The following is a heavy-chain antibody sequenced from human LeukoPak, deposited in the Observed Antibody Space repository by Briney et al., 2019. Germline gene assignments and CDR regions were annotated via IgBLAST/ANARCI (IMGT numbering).Heavy chain of an antibody. CDR1: GGSLSTHH. CDR3: ARGYDSSAYYPFNY. D-gene: IGHD3-22*01. J-gene: IGHJ4*02. V-gene: IGHV4-59*11. CDR2: ISDSGST. Sequence: PSETLSLTYVVSGGSLSTHHWSWIRQSPGRGLEWIGYISDSGSTNYNPSLKSRVTISVDTSKNQFSLMLSSVTAADTAVYYCARGYDSSAYYPFNYWGQGTLVTVSS.